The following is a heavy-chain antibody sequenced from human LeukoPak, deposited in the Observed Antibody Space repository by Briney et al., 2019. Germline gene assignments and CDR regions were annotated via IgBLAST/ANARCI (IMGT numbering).Heavy chain of an antibody. CDR2: INPTGDST. CDR3: AREASGGYFDY. CDR1: GYTFSSYA. J-gene: IGHJ4*02. V-gene: IGHV1-46*01. D-gene: IGHD4-23*01. Sequence: GASVKVSCKASGYTFSSYAMHWVRQAPGQGLEWVGLINPTGDSTNYAQNFRGRVTMTRDTSTSTVYMDLNRLRSEETAVYYCAREASGGYFDYWGQGTLVTVSS.